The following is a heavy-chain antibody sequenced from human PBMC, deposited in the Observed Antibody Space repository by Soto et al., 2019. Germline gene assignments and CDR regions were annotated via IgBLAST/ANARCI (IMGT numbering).Heavy chain of an antibody. Sequence: ASVKVSCKVSGYTLTELSMHWVRQAPGKGLEWMGGFDPEDGETIYAQKFQGRVTMTEDTSTDTAYMELSSLRSEDTAVYYCATVSPPSLERRRGVLDAFDIWGQGTMVTVSS. CDR1: GYTLTELS. CDR2: FDPEDGET. V-gene: IGHV1-24*01. D-gene: IGHD1-1*01. J-gene: IGHJ3*02. CDR3: ATVSPPSLERRRGVLDAFDI.